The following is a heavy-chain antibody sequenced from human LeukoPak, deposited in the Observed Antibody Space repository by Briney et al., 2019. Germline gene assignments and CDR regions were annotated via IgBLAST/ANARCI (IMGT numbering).Heavy chain of an antibody. Sequence: SETLSLTCTVSGGSISSYYWSWIRQPPGKGLEWIGYIYYSGSTNYNPSLKSRVTISVDTSKNQLSLKLSSVTAADTAVYYCARGFEYCSGGSCYVYFDYWGQGTLVTVSS. D-gene: IGHD2-15*01. V-gene: IGHV4-59*01. CDR1: GGSISSYY. J-gene: IGHJ4*02. CDR2: IYYSGST. CDR3: ARGFEYCSGGSCYVYFDY.